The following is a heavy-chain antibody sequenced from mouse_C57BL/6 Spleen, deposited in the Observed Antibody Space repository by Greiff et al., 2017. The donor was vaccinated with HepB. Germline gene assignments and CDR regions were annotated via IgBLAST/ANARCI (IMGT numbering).Heavy chain of an antibody. V-gene: IGHV1-82*01. J-gene: IGHJ2*01. CDR3: ASRWLLPYFDY. Sequence: QVQLQQSGPELVKPGASVKISCKASGYAFSSSWMNWVKQRPGKGLEWIGRIYPGDGDTNYNGKFKGKATLTADKSSSTAYMQLSSLTSEDSAVYFCASRWLLPYFDYWGQGTTLTVSS. CDR1: GYAFSSSW. D-gene: IGHD2-3*01. CDR2: IYPGDGDT.